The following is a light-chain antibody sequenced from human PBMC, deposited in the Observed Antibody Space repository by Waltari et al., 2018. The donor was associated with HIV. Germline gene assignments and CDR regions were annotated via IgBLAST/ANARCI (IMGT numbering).Light chain of an antibody. CDR1: QNIYNF. J-gene: IGKJ3*01. V-gene: IGKV1-39*01. CDR3: LQSYNTHLI. CDR2: GAP. Sequence: DIQMTQSPSFLSASVGDRVTITCRASQNIYNFLSWYQQRPGDAPRLLIYGAPGFKSGVSSRFSGGGFGTDFTFTINSLQPEDFATYFCLQSYNTHLIFGPGTKVDIK.